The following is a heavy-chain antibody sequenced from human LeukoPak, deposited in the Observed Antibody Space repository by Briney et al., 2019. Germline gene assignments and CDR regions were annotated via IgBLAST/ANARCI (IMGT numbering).Heavy chain of an antibody. CDR2: ISAYNGNT. CDR1: GYTFTSYG. Sequence: ASVKVSCKASGYTFTSYGISWVRQAPGQGLEWMGWISAYNGNTNYAQKLQGRVTMTTDTSTSTAYMELRSLRSDDTAVYYCARGGIVVVPAAPSPNWFDPWGQGTLVTVSS. D-gene: IGHD2-2*01. J-gene: IGHJ5*02. CDR3: ARGGIVVVPAAPSPNWFDP. V-gene: IGHV1-18*01.